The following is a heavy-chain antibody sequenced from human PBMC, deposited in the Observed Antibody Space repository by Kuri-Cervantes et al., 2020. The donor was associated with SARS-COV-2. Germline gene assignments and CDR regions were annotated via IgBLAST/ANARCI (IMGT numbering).Heavy chain of an antibody. Sequence: LRLPCTVSGGTISSGSYYWSWIRQPAGKGLEWIWRIYTSGSTNYNPSLKSRVTISVDTSKNQFSLKLSSVTAADTAVYYCAYTTVTGYFQHWGQGTLVTVSS. V-gene: IGHV4-61*02. CDR1: GGTISSGSYY. CDR3: AYTTVTGYFQH. CDR2: IYTSGST. D-gene: IGHD4-17*01. J-gene: IGHJ1*01.